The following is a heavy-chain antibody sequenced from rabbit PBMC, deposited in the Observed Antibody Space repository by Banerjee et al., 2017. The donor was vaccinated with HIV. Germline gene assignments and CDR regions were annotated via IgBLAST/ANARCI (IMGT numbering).Heavy chain of an antibody. V-gene: IGHV1S43*01. CDR2: INTSTGNT. J-gene: IGHJ4*01. CDR3: ARDLAGVIGWNFNL. CDR1: GFDLSSYYY. D-gene: IGHD4-1*01. Sequence: QEQLEESGGGLVKPEGSLTLTCIASGFDLSSYYYMCWVRQAPGKGLELIACINTSTGNTVYASWVNGRFTISSHNAQNTLYLQLNSLTAADTATYFCARDLAGVIGWNFNLWGPGTLVTVS.